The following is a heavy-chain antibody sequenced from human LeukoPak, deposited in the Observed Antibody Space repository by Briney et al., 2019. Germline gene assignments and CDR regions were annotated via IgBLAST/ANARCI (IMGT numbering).Heavy chain of an antibody. D-gene: IGHD3-10*01. CDR3: ARDPMVTMVRGVIPTYFDY. CDR2: ISAYNGNT. J-gene: IGHJ4*02. CDR1: GYTFTSYG. Sequence: ASVKVSCKASGYTFTSYGISWVRQDPGQGLEWMGWISAYNGNTNYAQKLQGRVTMTTDASTSTAYMELRSLRSDDTAVYYCARDPMVTMVRGVIPTYFDYWGQGTLVTVSS. V-gene: IGHV1-18*01.